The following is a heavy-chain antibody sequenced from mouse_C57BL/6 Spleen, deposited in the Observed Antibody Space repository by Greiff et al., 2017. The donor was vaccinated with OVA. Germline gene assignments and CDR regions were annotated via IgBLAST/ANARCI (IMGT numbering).Heavy chain of an antibody. J-gene: IGHJ4*01. CDR1: GYTFTSYW. CDR3: TRLPYDGYYSYAMDY. Sequence: EVQLQQSGTVLARPGASVKMSCKTSGYTFTSYWMHWVKQRPGPGLEWIGALYPGNSDTSYNQKFKGKAKLTAVTSASTAYMELSSLTNEDSAVYYCTRLPYDGYYSYAMDYWGQGTSVTVSS. D-gene: IGHD2-3*01. CDR2: LYPGNSDT. V-gene: IGHV1-5*01.